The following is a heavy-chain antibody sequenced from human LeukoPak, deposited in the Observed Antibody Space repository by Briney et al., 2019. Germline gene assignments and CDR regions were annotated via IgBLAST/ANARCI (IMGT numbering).Heavy chain of an antibody. J-gene: IGHJ4*02. CDR3: ARAKGIAYRFDY. Sequence: SVKVSCKASGGTFSCYAISWVRQAPGQGLEWMGRIIPIFGTANYAQKFQGRVTITTDESTSTAYMELSSLRSEDTAVYYCARAKGIAYRFDYWGQGTLVTVSS. D-gene: IGHD6-13*01. CDR1: GGTFSCYA. CDR2: IIPIFGTA. V-gene: IGHV1-69*05.